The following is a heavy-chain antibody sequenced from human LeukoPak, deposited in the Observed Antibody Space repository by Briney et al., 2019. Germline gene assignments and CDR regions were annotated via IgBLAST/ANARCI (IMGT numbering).Heavy chain of an antibody. CDR2: IDHRGDT. V-gene: IGHV4-34*01. CDR1: GGSFSRYY. Sequence: SETLSLTCAVYGGSFSRYYWSWIRQSPGKGLEWIAEIDHRGDTNYNPSVKSRVTISVDTSKNQFSLKVRSLSAADTALYYCARGATIIETGYFDFWGQGTLVTVSS. CDR3: ARGATIIETGYFDF. J-gene: IGHJ4*03. D-gene: IGHD5-24*01.